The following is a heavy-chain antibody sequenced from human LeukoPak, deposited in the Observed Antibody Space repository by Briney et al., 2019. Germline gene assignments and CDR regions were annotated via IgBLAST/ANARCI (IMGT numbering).Heavy chain of an antibody. Sequence: ASVTVSCKASGYTFTSYGISWVRQAPGQGLEWMGWNSAYNGNTNYAQKLQGRVTMTTDTSTSTAYMELRSLRSDDTAVYYCARDGVRLYYDFWSGPYGMDVWGQGTTVTVSS. J-gene: IGHJ6*02. CDR1: GYTFTSYG. V-gene: IGHV1-18*01. CDR3: ARDGVRLYYDFWSGPYGMDV. CDR2: NSAYNGNT. D-gene: IGHD3-3*01.